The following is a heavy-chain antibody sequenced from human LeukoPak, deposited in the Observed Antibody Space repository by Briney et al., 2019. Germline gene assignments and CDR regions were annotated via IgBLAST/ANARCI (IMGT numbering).Heavy chain of an antibody. CDR3: AKDPVIAAGYYHYGMDV. CDR2: ISGSGGST. Sequence: PGGSLRLSCAASGFTFSSYAMSWVRQAPGKGLEWVSAISGSGGSTYYADSVKGRFTISRDNSKNTLYLQMNSLRAEDTAVYYCAKDPVIAAGYYHYGMDVWGQGTTVTVSS. V-gene: IGHV3-23*01. D-gene: IGHD6-13*01. CDR1: GFTFSSYA. J-gene: IGHJ6*02.